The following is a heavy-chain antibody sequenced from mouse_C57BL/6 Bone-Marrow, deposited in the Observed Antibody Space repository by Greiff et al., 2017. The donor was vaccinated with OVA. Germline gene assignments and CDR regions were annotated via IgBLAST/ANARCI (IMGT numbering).Heavy chain of an antibody. J-gene: IGHJ2*01. D-gene: IGHD1-1*01. CDR1: GFTFSSYT. Sequence: EVQRVESGGGLVKPGGSLKLSCAASGFTFSSYTMSWVRQTPEKRLEWVATISGGGGNTYYPDSVKGRFTISRDNAKNTLYLQMSSLRSEDTALYYCARRPNYYGSSYGYFDYWGQGTTLTVSS. CDR3: ARRPNYYGSSYGYFDY. V-gene: IGHV5-9*01. CDR2: ISGGGGNT.